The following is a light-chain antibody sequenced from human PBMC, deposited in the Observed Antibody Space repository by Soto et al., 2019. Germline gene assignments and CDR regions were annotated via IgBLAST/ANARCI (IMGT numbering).Light chain of an antibody. V-gene: IGKV1-27*01. Sequence: DIQMTQSPSSLSAYLGDRVTITCRASQGISNYLAWYQQKPGRLPKLLLFGASTLQSGVPARFSGSGSGTLFTLTINGLLPEDVATYYCQKYDRAPFTFGPGTKVDFE. CDR1: QGISNY. CDR2: GAS. J-gene: IGKJ3*01. CDR3: QKYDRAPFT.